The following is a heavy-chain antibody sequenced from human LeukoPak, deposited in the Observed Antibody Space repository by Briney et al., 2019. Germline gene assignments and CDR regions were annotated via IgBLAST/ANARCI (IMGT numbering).Heavy chain of an antibody. CDR3: ARDTYNYGSSAYYFDY. J-gene: IGHJ4*02. V-gene: IGHV4-4*07. CDR1: GGSISSYY. Sequence: SETLSLTCTVSGGSISSYYWSWIRQPAGKGLEWIGRIYTSGSTNYNPSLKSRVTMSVDTSKNQFSLKLSSVTAADTAVYYCARDTYNYGSSAYYFDYWGQGTLVTVSS. CDR2: IYTSGST. D-gene: IGHD5-18*01.